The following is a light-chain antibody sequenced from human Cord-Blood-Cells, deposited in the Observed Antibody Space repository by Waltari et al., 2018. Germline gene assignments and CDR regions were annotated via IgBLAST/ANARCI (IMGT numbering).Light chain of an antibody. CDR2: RNN. Sequence: QSVLTQPPSASGTPGQRVTIPCSGSSSNIGSNYVYWYQQLPGTAPKLLIYRNNQRHSGVPDRFSGSKSGTSASLAISGLRSEDEADYYCAAWDDSLSVWVFGGGTKLTVL. V-gene: IGLV1-47*01. J-gene: IGLJ3*02. CDR3: AAWDDSLSVWV. CDR1: SSNIGSNY.